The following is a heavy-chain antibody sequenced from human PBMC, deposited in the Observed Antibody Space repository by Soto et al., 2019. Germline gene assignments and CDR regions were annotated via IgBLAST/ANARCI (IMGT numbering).Heavy chain of an antibody. CDR3: ARAPILVGQTTYEHYFDY. J-gene: IGHJ4*02. Sequence: SVKIACXPSGYASSDFVMRWVRQAPGQGLEWMGGNIPIFGTANYAQKFQGRVTIIADESTGTTYMELTSLRSEDTAVYYCARAPILVGQTTYEHYFDYWGQGTLVTVS. V-gene: IGHV1-69*13. CDR2: NIPIFGTA. CDR1: GYASSDFV. D-gene: IGHD2-21*01.